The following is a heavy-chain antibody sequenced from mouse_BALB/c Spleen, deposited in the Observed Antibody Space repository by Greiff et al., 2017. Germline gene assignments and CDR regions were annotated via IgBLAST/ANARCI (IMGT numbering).Heavy chain of an antibody. CDR3: ARDIGNYEKGAMDY. CDR2: IRNKANGYTT. D-gene: IGHD2-1*01. Sequence: EGQGVESGGGLVQPGGSLRLSCAPSGFTFTDYYMSWVRQPPGKALEWLGFIRNKANGYTTEYSASVKGRFTISRDNSQSILYLQMNTLRAEDSATYYCARDIGNYEKGAMDYWGQGTSVTVSS. V-gene: IGHV7-3*02. J-gene: IGHJ4*01. CDR1: GFTFTDYY.